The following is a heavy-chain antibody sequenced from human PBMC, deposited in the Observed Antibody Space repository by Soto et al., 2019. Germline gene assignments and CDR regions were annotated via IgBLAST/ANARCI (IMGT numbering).Heavy chain of an antibody. V-gene: IGHV3-30-3*01. Sequence: PGWSLRLSCAASEFSFSSYAMHWIRQAPGKGLEWVAVISFDGNIIHYADSVKGRFIISRDNSKNTLYLQMHSLSGEDTAVYYCARTFDTITYYFDYWGQGTLVTVSS. D-gene: IGHD3-9*01. CDR2: ISFDGNII. CDR3: ARTFDTITYYFDY. CDR1: EFSFSSYA. J-gene: IGHJ4*02.